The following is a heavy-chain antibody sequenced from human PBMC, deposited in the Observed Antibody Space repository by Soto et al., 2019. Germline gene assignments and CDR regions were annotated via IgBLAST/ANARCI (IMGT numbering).Heavy chain of an antibody. D-gene: IGHD3-9*01. V-gene: IGHV3-21*01. CDR1: GFTFSSYS. J-gene: IGHJ3*02. CDR3: ARGLDYDILTGHDAFDI. Sequence: PGGSLRLSCAASGFTFSSYSMNWVRQAPGKGLEWVSSISSSSSYIYYADSVKGRFTISRDNAKNSLYLQMNSLRAEDTAVYYCARGLDYDILTGHDAFDIWGQGTMVTVSS. CDR2: ISSSSSYI.